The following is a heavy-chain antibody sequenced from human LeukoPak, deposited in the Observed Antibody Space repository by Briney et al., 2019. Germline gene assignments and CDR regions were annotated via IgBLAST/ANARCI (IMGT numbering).Heavy chain of an antibody. CDR1: GGSISSYY. CDR3: ARGRRGIAAAGTGASWFDP. Sequence: SETLSLTCTVSGGSISSYYWSWIRQPPGKGLEWIGEINHSGSTNYNPSLKSRVTISVDTSKNQFSLKLSSVTAADTAVYYCARGRRGIAAAGTGASWFDPWGQGTLVTVSS. D-gene: IGHD6-13*01. J-gene: IGHJ5*02. V-gene: IGHV4-34*01. CDR2: INHSGST.